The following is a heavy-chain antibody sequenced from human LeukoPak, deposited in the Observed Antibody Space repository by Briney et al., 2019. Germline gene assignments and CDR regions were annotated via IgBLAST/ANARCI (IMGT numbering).Heavy chain of an antibody. CDR1: GGTFSSYA. Sequence: WASVKVSCKASGGTFSSYAISWVRQAPGQGLEWMGRIIPIFGTANYAQKFQGRVTITTDESTSTAYMELSSLRSEDTAVYYCARADITMVRGVHFDYWGQGTLVTVSS. V-gene: IGHV1-69*05. CDR2: IIPIFGTA. D-gene: IGHD3-10*01. J-gene: IGHJ4*02. CDR3: ARADITMVRGVHFDY.